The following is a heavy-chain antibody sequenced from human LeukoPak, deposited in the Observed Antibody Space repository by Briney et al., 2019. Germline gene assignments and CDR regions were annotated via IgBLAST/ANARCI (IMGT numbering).Heavy chain of an antibody. Sequence: GGSLRLSCAASGFTVSSNYMSWVRQAPGKGLEWVSLIYAGGSTYCADSVKGRFTISRDNSKNTLYLQMNSLRAEDTAVYYCARSHPGGYDFWSGYYTDYYFDYWGQGTLVTVSS. J-gene: IGHJ4*02. D-gene: IGHD3-3*01. CDR1: GFTVSSNY. CDR2: IYAGGST. V-gene: IGHV3-53*01. CDR3: ARSHPGGYDFWSGYYTDYYFDY.